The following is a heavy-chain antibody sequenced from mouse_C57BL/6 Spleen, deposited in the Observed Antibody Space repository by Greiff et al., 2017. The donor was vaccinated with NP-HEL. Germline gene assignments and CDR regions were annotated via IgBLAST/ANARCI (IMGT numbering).Heavy chain of an antibody. Sequence: EVNVVESGGGLVKPGGSLKLSCAASGFTFSSYAMSWVRQTPEKRLEWVATISDGGSYTYYPDNVKGRFTISRDNAKNNLYLQMSHLKSEDTAMYYCASPDYYGSRGFAYWGQGTLVTVSA. CDR3: ASPDYYGSRGFAY. CDR1: GFTFSSYA. D-gene: IGHD1-1*01. CDR2: ISDGGSYT. J-gene: IGHJ3*01. V-gene: IGHV5-4*03.